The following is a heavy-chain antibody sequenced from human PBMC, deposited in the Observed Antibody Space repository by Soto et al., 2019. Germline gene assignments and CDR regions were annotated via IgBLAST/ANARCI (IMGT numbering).Heavy chain of an antibody. CDR2: INHSGST. Sequence: SETLSLTCAGYGGSFSGYYWSWIRQPPGKGLEWIGEINHSGSTNYNPSLKSRVTISVDTSKNQFSLKLSSVTAADTAVYYCARVPARYDFWSGTPSYGMDVWGQGTTVTVSS. CDR1: GGSFSGYY. J-gene: IGHJ6*02. V-gene: IGHV4-34*01. D-gene: IGHD3-3*01. CDR3: ARVPARYDFWSGTPSYGMDV.